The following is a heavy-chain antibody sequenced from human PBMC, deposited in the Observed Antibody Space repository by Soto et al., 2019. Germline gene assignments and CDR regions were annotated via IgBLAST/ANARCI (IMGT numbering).Heavy chain of an antibody. Sequence: GASVKVSCKASGYTFTSYGISWVRQAPGQGPEWMGWISAYNGNTNYAQKFQGRVTMTTDTSTSTAYMELSSLRSEDTAVYYCARSIVVVTSFDYWGQGTLVTVSS. J-gene: IGHJ4*02. D-gene: IGHD3-22*01. CDR1: GYTFTSYG. CDR2: ISAYNGNT. V-gene: IGHV1-18*01. CDR3: ARSIVVVTSFDY.